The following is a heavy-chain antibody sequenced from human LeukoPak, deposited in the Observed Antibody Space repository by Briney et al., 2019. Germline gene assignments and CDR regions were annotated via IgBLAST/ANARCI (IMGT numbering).Heavy chain of an antibody. CDR3: ASTHLGYCSSVSCQNDY. J-gene: IGHJ4*02. D-gene: IGHD2-15*01. CDR1: GFTFSKLA. CDR2: ISASGGKT. V-gene: IGHV3-23*01. Sequence: GGSLRLSCVASGFTFSKLAVSWGRQAPGKGLEWVSSISASGGKTYDADSVKGRFTISRDNSKNTLYLQMNSLRAEDTAVYYCASTHLGYCSSVSCQNDYWGQGTLVTVSS.